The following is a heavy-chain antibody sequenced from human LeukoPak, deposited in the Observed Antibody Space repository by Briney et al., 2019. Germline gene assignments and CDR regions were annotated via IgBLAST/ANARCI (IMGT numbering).Heavy chain of an antibody. CDR3: ARSNYYGSGSYYNVWFYFDY. D-gene: IGHD3-10*01. V-gene: IGHV3-30*03. J-gene: IGHJ4*02. Sequence: GGSLRLSCAASGFTFSSYGMHWVRQAPGKGLEWVAVISYDGSNKYYADSVKGRFTISRDNSKNTLYLQMNSLRAEDTAVYYCARSNYYGSGSYYNVWFYFDYWGQGTLVTVSS. CDR2: ISYDGSNK. CDR1: GFTFSSYG.